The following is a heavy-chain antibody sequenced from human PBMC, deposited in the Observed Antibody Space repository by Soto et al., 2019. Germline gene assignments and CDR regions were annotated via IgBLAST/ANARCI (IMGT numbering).Heavy chain of an antibody. Sequence: ASETLSLTCAVYGGSFSGYYWSWIRQPPGKGLEWFGEINHSGSTNYNPSLKSRVTISVDTSKNQFSLKLSSVTAADTAVYYCARESPRGQQLGKGGYYYYMDVWGKGTTVTVSS. V-gene: IGHV4-34*01. J-gene: IGHJ6*03. CDR1: GGSFSGYY. CDR3: ARESPRGQQLGKGGYYYYMDV. CDR2: INHSGST. D-gene: IGHD6-13*01.